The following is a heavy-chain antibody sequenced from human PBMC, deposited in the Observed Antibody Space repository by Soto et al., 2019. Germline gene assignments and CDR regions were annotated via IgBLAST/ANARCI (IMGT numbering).Heavy chain of an antibody. J-gene: IGHJ5*02. CDR3: ARGRHLEWLLSWFHP. V-gene: IGHV1-2*04. D-gene: IGHD3-3*01. Sequence: QVQLVQSGAEVKKPGASVKVSCKASGYTFTGYYMHWVRQAPGQGLEWMGWINPNSGGTNYAQKFQGWVTMTRDTSISTAYMELSRLISDDTAVYYCARGRHLEWLLSWFHPWGQGTLVNVSS. CDR2: INPNSGGT. CDR1: GYTFTGYY.